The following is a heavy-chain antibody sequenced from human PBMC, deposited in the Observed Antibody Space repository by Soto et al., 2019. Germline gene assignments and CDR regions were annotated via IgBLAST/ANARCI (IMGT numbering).Heavy chain of an antibody. V-gene: IGHV3-9*01. J-gene: IGHJ4*02. CDR1: GFTFDDYA. D-gene: IGHD6-6*01. CDR2: LSWNSDSI. CDR3: EKDMSASYSSSSHYFES. Sequence: EVQLVESGGGLVQPGRSLRLSCAASGFTFDDYAMHWVRQAPGKGLEWVSGLSWNSDSIGYADSVKGRFTISRDNAKNSLHLQMNGLRAEDTALYYCEKDMSASYSSSSHYFESWGQGTLVTVSS.